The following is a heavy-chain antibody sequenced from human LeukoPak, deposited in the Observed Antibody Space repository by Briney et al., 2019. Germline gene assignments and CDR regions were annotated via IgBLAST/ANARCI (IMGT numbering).Heavy chain of an antibody. Sequence: GGSLRLSCAASGFNFSTYWMTWVRQAPGKGLEWVANIKEDGSEKYYVDSVKGRFTISRDNAKPSVFLPMTSLRAEDTAVYYCARVSGSPTSDAFDIWGQGTMVAVSS. CDR3: ARVSGSPTSDAFDI. CDR1: GFNFSTYW. CDR2: IKEDGSEK. D-gene: IGHD1-26*01. J-gene: IGHJ3*02. V-gene: IGHV3-7*01.